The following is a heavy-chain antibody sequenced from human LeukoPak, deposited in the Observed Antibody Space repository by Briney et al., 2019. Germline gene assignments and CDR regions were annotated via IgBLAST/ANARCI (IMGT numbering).Heavy chain of an antibody. CDR1: GFTVSSNY. D-gene: IGHD3-10*01. CDR2: ISYDGSSK. J-gene: IGHJ4*02. Sequence: GGSLRLSCAASGFTVSSNYMSWVRQAPGKGLDWVAVISYDGSSKYYADSVKGRFTISRDNSKNTVYLQMNSLRAEDTAVYYCARSRLTGSYFTPYFDYWGQGTLVTVSS. V-gene: IGHV3-30*03. CDR3: ARSRLTGSYFTPYFDY.